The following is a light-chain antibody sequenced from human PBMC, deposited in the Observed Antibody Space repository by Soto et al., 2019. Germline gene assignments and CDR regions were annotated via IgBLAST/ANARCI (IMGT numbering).Light chain of an antibody. CDR2: GAY. CDR1: QRISTN. J-gene: IGKJ4*01. V-gene: IGKV3-15*01. Sequence: EIVMTQSPATLSVSPGERAALSCRASQRISTNLAWYQQKPGQAPRLLIYGAYTRATGIPARFSGSGSGTEFPLTISSLQSEDFAVDYCQQYNNWPSVTFGGGTKVEIK. CDR3: QQYNNWPSVT.